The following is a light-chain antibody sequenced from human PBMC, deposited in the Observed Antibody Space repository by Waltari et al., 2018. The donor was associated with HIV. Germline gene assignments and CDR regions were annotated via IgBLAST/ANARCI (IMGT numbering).Light chain of an antibody. V-gene: IGLV1-44*01. CDR2: SNN. CDR1: RSNIGSNN. Sequence: QSVLTQPPSASGTPGQRVIIPCSGNRSNIGSNNVNWYQQFSGAAPTLLIYSNNQRPSAVPDRFSGSKSGSAASLAISGLKSEDEADYHCATWDDALSGPVFGAGTKLTV. J-gene: IGLJ3*02. CDR3: ATWDDALSGPV.